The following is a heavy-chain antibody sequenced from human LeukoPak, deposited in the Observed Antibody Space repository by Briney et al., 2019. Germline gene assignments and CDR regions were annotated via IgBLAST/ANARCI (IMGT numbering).Heavy chain of an antibody. D-gene: IGHD5-24*01. CDR1: GLTFSRYA. CDR3: AKTGTDDGYSIYFDH. CDR2: ISGSGGGT. J-gene: IGHJ4*02. Sequence: GGSLRLSCAASGLTFSRYAMSWVRQAPGKGLEWVPTISGSGGGTYNADSVKGRFTISRDNSQNTLYLQMNPLRAEDTAIYYCAKTGTDDGYSIYFDHWGQGTLVTVSS. V-gene: IGHV3-23*01.